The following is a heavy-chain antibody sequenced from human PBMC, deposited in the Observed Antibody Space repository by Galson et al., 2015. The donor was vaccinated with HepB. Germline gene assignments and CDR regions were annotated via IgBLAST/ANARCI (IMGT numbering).Heavy chain of an antibody. CDR2: ISYDGSNK. CDR3: AWICGGDCYSRYNWFDP. V-gene: IGHV3-30*03. CDR1: GFIFSSYW. Sequence: SLRLSCAASGFIFSSYWMSWVRQAPGKGLEWVAVISYDGSNKYYADSVKGRFTISRDNSKNTLYLQMNSLRAEDTAVYYCAWICGGDCYSRYNWFDPWGQGTLVTVSS. D-gene: IGHD2-21*02. J-gene: IGHJ5*02.